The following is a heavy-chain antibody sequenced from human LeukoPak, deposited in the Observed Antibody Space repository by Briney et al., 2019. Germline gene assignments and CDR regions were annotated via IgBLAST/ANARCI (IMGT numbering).Heavy chain of an antibody. J-gene: IGHJ4*02. CDR1: GFPFSIYW. CDR3: ARGTTVAFDY. V-gene: IGHV3-74*01. CDR2: INSDESDI. Sequence: GGSLRLSCAASGFPFSIYWMHRVRQAPGKGRVWVSSINSDESDIRYADSVKGRFTISRDNAKNTVSLQMNSLRAEDTAVYYCARGTTVAFDYWGQGILVTVSS. D-gene: IGHD1-1*01.